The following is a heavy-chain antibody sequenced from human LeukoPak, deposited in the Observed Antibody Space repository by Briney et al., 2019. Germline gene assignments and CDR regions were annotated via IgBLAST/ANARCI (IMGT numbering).Heavy chain of an antibody. CDR3: VRAGVGATTLDY. V-gene: IGHV4-59*11. J-gene: IGHJ4*02. CDR2: IYYSGST. Sequence: SETLSLTCTVSGGSISSHYWSWIRQPPGKGLEWIGYIYYSGSTNYNPSLKSRVTISVDTSKNQFSLKLSSVTAADTAVYYCVRAGVGATTLDYWGQGTLVTVSS. CDR1: GGSISSHY. D-gene: IGHD1-26*01.